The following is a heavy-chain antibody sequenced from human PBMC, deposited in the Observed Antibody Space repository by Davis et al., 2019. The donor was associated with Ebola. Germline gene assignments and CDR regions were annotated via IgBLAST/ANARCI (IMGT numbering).Heavy chain of an antibody. CDR3: ARVPGIAAAGTFAWWFDP. Sequence: MPSETLSLTCAVYGGSFSGYYWSWIRQPPGKGLEWIGEINHSGSTNYNPSLKSRVTISVDTSKNQFSLKLSSVTAADTAVYYCARVPGIAAAGTFAWWFDPWGQGTLVTVSS. V-gene: IGHV4-34*01. J-gene: IGHJ5*02. D-gene: IGHD6-13*01. CDR2: INHSGST. CDR1: GGSFSGYY.